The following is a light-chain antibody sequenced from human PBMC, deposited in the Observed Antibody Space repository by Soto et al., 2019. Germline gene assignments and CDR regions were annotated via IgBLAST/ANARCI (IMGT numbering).Light chain of an antibody. J-gene: IGKJ2*01. CDR1: QSVSSN. CDR2: GAS. Sequence: EIVMTQSPATLSVSPGERATLSCRASQSVSSNLAWYQQKPGQAPGLLIYGASTRATGIPARFSGSGSGTEFTLPISSLQSEDFAVYYCQQYNDWPPLYTFGQGNKLEIK. V-gene: IGKV3-15*01. CDR3: QQYNDWPPLYT.